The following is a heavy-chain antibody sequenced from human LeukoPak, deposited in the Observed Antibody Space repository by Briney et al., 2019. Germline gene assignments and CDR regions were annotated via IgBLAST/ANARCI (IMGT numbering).Heavy chain of an antibody. D-gene: IGHD4-17*01. CDR3: ARFAFDYGDDAVYYYYGMDV. CDR2: VYYSGST. CDR1: GGSISSYY. J-gene: IGHJ6*02. Sequence: SETLSLTCTVSGGSISSYYWSWIRQPPGKGLEWIGYVYYSGSTNYNPSLKSRVTISVDTSKNQFSLKLSSVTAADTAVYYCARFAFDYGDDAVYYYYGMDVWGQGTTVTVSS. V-gene: IGHV4-59*08.